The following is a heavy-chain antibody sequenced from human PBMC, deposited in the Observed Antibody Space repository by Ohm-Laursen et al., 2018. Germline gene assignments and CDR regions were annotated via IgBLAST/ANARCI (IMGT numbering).Heavy chain of an antibody. CDR2: ISRSSIFI. CDR1: GFTVSSNY. CDR3: AKLGLGL. V-gene: IGHV3-21*06. Sequence: SLRLSCAASGFTVSSNYMSWVRQAPGKGLEWVSSISRSSIFIHYADSVKGRFTISRDNGKNLVYLQVSSLRVEDTAVYYCAKLGLGLWGQGTLVTVSS. J-gene: IGHJ4*02. D-gene: IGHD3-16*01.